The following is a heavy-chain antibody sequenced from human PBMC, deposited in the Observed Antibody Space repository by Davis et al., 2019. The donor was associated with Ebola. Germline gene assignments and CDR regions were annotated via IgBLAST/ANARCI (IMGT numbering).Heavy chain of an antibody. J-gene: IGHJ4*02. CDR1: GFTFSNAW. Sequence: GGSLRLSCAASGFTFSNAWMNWVRQAPGKGLEWVSVIYSGGSTYYADSVKGRFTISRDNSKNTLYLQMNSLRAEDTAVYYCARGRGSYYFDYWGQGTLVTVSS. V-gene: IGHV3-53*01. CDR3: ARGRGSYYFDY. D-gene: IGHD1-26*01. CDR2: IYSGGST.